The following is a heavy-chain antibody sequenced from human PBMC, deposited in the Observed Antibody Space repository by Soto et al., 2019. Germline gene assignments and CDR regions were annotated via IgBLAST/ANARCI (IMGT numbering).Heavy chain of an antibody. CDR3: ARAKDFGYYYMDV. J-gene: IGHJ6*03. CDR2: IYSGGST. Sequence: PGGSLRLSCAASGFTVSSNYMSWVRQAPGKGLEWVSVIYSGGSTYYADSVTGRFTISRHNSKNTLYLQMNSLRAEDTAVYYCARAKDFGYYYMDVWGKGTTVTVSS. D-gene: IGHD3-10*01. CDR1: GFTVSSNY. V-gene: IGHV3-53*04.